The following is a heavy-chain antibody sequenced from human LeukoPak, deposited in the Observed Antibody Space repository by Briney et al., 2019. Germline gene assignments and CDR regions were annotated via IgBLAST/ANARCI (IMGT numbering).Heavy chain of an antibody. CDR2: IYYTGST. D-gene: IGHD1-26*01. Sequence: PSETLSLTCTVSDGSISTYYWSWIRQPPGKGLEWIGYIYYTGSTNYNPSLKSRVTMSVDTSKNQFSLKLSSVTAADTAVCYCARGVGVTRFDYWGQGTLVTVSS. V-gene: IGHV4-59*01. J-gene: IGHJ4*02. CDR3: ARGVGVTRFDY. CDR1: DGSISTYY.